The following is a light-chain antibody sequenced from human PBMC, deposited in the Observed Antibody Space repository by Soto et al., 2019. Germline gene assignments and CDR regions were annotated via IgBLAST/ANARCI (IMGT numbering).Light chain of an antibody. CDR3: QQRSHWPT. Sequence: RFSQSVSSHLAWYQQKPGQSPRLLIYDASNRATGIPARFSGSGSGTDFTLTIRSLEPEDFAFYCRQQRSHWPTFGQGTKVDIK. CDR1: QSVSSH. CDR2: DAS. J-gene: IGKJ1*01. V-gene: IGKV3-11*01.